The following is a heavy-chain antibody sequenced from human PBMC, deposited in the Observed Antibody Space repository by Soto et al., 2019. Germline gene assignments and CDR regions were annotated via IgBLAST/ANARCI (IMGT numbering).Heavy chain of an antibody. V-gene: IGHV3-23*01. Sequence: LRLSCAASGFTFSSYAMSWVRQAPGKGLEWVSAISGSGGSTYYADSVKGRFTISRDNSKNTLYLQMNSLRAEDTAVYYCANARGYSGYDSHYWGQGTLVTVSS. CDR1: GFTFSSYA. D-gene: IGHD5-12*01. CDR3: ANARGYSGYDSHY. J-gene: IGHJ4*02. CDR2: ISGSGGST.